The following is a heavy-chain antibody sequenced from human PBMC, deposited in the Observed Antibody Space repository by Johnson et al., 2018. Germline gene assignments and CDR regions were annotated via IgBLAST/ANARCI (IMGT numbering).Heavy chain of an antibody. Sequence: VQLVESGGGVVQRGRSLRLSCAASGFTFSSYAMHWVRQAPGKGLEWVAVISYDGSNKYYADSVKGRLTISRDNSKNTPYLQMNSLRAEDRAVYYCARDRGTTVTTNYYYYMDVWGKGTTVTVSS. D-gene: IGHD4-17*01. V-gene: IGHV3-30-3*01. J-gene: IGHJ6*03. CDR3: ARDRGTTVTTNYYYYMDV. CDR2: ISYDGSNK. CDR1: GFTFSSYA.